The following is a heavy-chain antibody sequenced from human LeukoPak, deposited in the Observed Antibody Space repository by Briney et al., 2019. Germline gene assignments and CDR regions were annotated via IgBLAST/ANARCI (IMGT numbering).Heavy chain of an antibody. V-gene: IGHV3-23*01. D-gene: IGHD3-22*01. J-gene: IGHJ4*02. CDR2: ISGSGGST. CDR1: GFTFSSYA. Sequence: GGSLRLSCAASGFTFSSYAMSWVRQSPGKGLEWVSAISGSGGSTYYADSVKGRFTISRDNSKNTLYLQMNSLRAEDTAVYYCAKERAAGSMIVVTDFDYWGQGTLVTVSS. CDR3: AKERAAGSMIVVTDFDY.